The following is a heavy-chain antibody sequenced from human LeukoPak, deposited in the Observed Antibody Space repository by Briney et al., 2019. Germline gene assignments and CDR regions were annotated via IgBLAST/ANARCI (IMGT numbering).Heavy chain of an antibody. Sequence: SETLSLTCTVSGGSISSYYWSWIRQPAGKGLEWIGRIYTSGSTNYNPSLKSRVTMSVDTSKNQFSLKLSSVTAADTAVYYCARDRTPHHYYYMDVWGRGTTVTVSS. CDR3: ARDRTPHHYYYMDV. CDR2: IYTSGST. CDR1: GGSISSYY. V-gene: IGHV4-4*07. J-gene: IGHJ6*03.